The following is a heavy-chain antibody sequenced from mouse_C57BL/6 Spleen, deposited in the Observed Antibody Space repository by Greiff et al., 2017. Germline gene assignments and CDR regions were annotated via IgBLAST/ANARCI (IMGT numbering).Heavy chain of an antibody. Sequence: QVQLQQSGAELVKPGASVKLSCKASGYTFTSYWMHWVKQRPGRGLEWIGRIYPNSGGTKYNEKCKSKATLTVDKPSSTAYMLLSSLTAEDSAVYYCARSSGISEFAYWGQGTLVTVSA. CDR2: IYPNSGGT. J-gene: IGHJ3*01. CDR1: GYTFTSYW. D-gene: IGHD1-1*01. CDR3: ARSSGISEFAY. V-gene: IGHV1-72*01.